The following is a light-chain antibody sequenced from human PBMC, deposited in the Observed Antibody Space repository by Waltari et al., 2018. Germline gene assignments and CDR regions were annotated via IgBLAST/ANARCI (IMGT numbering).Light chain of an antibody. Sequence: EIVLTQSPVTLSLSPGERATLSCRASQSVSRALAWYQQNPGQAPRLLIYGASNRATGIPDRFSVSGSGTDFSLIISRLAPEDFAVYYCQHYVSLPVTFGQGTKVEIK. V-gene: IGKV3-20*01. CDR1: QSVSRA. CDR2: GAS. J-gene: IGKJ1*01. CDR3: QHYVSLPVT.